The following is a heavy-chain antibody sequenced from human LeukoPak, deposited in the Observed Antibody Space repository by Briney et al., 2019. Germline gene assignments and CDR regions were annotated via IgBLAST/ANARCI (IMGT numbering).Heavy chain of an antibody. CDR2: IYHSGST. CDR1: GGSISSSNW. V-gene: IGHV4-4*02. Sequence: SETLSLTFAVSGGSISSSNWWSWVRQPPGKGLEWIGEIYHSGSTNYNPSLKSRVTISVDKSKNQFSLKLSSVTAADTAVYYCARAPNYDSSGYGGGVFDYWGQGTLVTVSS. D-gene: IGHD3-22*01. CDR3: ARAPNYDSSGYGGGVFDY. J-gene: IGHJ4*02.